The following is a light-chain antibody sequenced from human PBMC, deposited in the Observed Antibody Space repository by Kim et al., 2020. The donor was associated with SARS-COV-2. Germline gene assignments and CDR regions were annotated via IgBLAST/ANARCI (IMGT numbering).Light chain of an antibody. Sequence: AIRMTQSPSSFSASTGDRVTITCRASQGISSYLAWYQQKPGKAPKLLIYAASTLQSGVPSRFSGSGSGTDFTLTISCLQSEDFATYYCQQYYSYPGIFGGETKVDIK. J-gene: IGKJ4*01. CDR3: QQYYSYPGI. CDR2: AAS. CDR1: QGISSY. V-gene: IGKV1-8*01.